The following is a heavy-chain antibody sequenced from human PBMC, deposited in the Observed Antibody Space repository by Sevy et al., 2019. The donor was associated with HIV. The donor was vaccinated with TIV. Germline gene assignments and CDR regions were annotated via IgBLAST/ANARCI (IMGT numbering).Heavy chain of an antibody. CDR1: GYSFTSYW. CDR2: IYPGDSDT. CDR3: ARGGSSSWYPLLSFDY. J-gene: IGHJ4*02. Sequence: GESLKISCKGSGYSFTSYWIGWVRQIPGKGLEWMGIIYPGDSDTRYSPSFQGQVTISADKSISTAYLQWSSLKASDTAMYYCARGGSSSWYPLLSFDYWGQGTLVTVSS. D-gene: IGHD6-13*01. V-gene: IGHV5-51*01.